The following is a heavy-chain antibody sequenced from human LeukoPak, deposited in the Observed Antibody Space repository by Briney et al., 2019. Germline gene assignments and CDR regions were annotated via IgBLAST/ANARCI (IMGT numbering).Heavy chain of an antibody. Sequence: SETLSLTCTVSGDSITRYYWSWIRQPPGKGLEWIVYINNSGGTSYNPSLKSRVTISLDTSKNQFSLKLSSVTTTDTAAYYCASQMSGTSVSYWGQGTLVTVSS. CDR3: ASQMSGTSVSY. D-gene: IGHD2-2*01. CDR1: GDSITRYY. J-gene: IGHJ4*02. V-gene: IGHV4-59*08. CDR2: INNSGGT.